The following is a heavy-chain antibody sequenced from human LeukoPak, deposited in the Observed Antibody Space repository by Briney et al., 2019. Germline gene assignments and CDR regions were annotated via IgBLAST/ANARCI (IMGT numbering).Heavy chain of an antibody. CDR1: GGSFSGYY. V-gene: IGHV4-34*01. J-gene: IGHJ6*02. D-gene: IGHD3-3*01. Sequence: NTSETLSLTCAVYGGSFSGYYWSWIRQPPGKGLEWIGEINHSGSTNYNPSLKSRVTISVDTSKNQFSLKLSSVTAADTAVYYCARVPTDFSGYYYYGMDVWGQGTTVTVSS. CDR3: ARVPTDFSGYYYYGMDV. CDR2: INHSGST.